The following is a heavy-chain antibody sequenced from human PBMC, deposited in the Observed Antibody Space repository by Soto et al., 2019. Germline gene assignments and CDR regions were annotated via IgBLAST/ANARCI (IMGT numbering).Heavy chain of an antibody. V-gene: IGHV4-34*01. J-gene: IGHJ3*02. Sequence: SETLSLTCAVYGGSFSGYYWSWIRQPPGKGLEWIGEINHSGSTNYNPSLKSRVTISVDTSKNQFSLKLSSVTAADTAVYYCARSGLRDDTAFDIWGQGTMVTVSS. D-gene: IGHD3-9*01. CDR1: GGSFSGYY. CDR3: ARSGLRDDTAFDI. CDR2: INHSGST.